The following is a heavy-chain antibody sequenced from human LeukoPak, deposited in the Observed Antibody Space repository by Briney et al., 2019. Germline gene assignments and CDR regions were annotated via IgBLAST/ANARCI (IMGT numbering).Heavy chain of an antibody. CDR2: ISYDGSNK. Sequence: GRSLRLSSAASGFTFSSYAMHWVRQAPGKGLEWVAVISYDGSNKYYADSVKGRFTISRDNSKNTLYLQMNSLRAEDTAVYYCAMEQRKYSAGFTIDYWGQGTLVTVSS. D-gene: IGHD2-15*01. V-gene: IGHV3-30-3*01. CDR3: AMEQRKYSAGFTIDY. J-gene: IGHJ4*02. CDR1: GFTFSSYA.